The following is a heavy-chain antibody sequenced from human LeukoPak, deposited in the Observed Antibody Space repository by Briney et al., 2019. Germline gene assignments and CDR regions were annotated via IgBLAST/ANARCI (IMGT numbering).Heavy chain of an antibody. V-gene: IGHV1-46*01. J-gene: IGHJ4*02. CDR3: ARDVAGDYYFDY. D-gene: IGHD4-17*01. Sequence: ASVKVSCKASGYTFTSYYMHWVRQAPGQGLEWMGIINPSGGSTSYAQKFQGRFTMTRDTSTSTVYMELSSLRSEDTAVYYCARDVAGDYYFDYWGQGNLVTVSS. CDR1: GYTFTSYY. CDR2: INPSGGST.